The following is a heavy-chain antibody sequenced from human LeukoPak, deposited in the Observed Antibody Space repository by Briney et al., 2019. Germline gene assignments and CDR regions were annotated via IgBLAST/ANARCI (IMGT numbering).Heavy chain of an antibody. D-gene: IGHD2-2*01. CDR3: AKDLPPGCSSTSCYHFDY. CDR2: ISDSGGST. J-gene: IGHJ4*02. CDR1: GFTFSSYA. Sequence: GGSLTLSCAASGFTFSSYAMSWVRQAPGKGLEWVSAISDSGGSTYYADSVKGRFTISRDNSKNTLYLQMNSLRAEDTAVYYCAKDLPPGCSSTSCYHFDYWGQGTLVTVSS. V-gene: IGHV3-23*01.